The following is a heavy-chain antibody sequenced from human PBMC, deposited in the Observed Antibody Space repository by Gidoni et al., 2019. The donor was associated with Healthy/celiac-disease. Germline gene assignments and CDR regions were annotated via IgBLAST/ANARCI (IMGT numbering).Heavy chain of an antibody. CDR2: IIPSFGTA. Sequence: QVQLVQSGAEVKKPGSSVKVSCKASGGTFSNYAISWGRQPHGQGLGWMGGIIPSFGTATYAQKFQGRVTITADESTSTAYMVLSSLRSEDTAVYYCARGLRFLEWLSDIRREYYYYYYGMDVWGQGTTVTVSS. CDR3: ARGLRFLEWLSDIRREYYYYYYGMDV. V-gene: IGHV1-69*01. D-gene: IGHD3-3*01. J-gene: IGHJ6*02. CDR1: GGTFSNYA.